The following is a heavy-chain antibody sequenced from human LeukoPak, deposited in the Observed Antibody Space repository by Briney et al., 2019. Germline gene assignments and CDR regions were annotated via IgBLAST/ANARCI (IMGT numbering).Heavy chain of an antibody. CDR1: GFTFSSYG. V-gene: IGHV3-30*18. CDR3: AKDHNDAFDI. CDR2: ISYDGSNK. J-gene: IGHJ3*02. Sequence: GGSLRLSCAASGFTFSSYGMHWVRQAPGKGLEWVAVISYDGSNKYYADSVKGRFTISRDNSKNTLYPQMNSLRAEDTAVYYCAKDHNDAFDIWGQGTMVTVSS.